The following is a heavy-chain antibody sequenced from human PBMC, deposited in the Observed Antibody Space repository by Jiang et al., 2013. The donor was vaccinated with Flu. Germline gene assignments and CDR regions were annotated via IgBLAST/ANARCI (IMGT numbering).Heavy chain of an antibody. V-gene: IGHV3-48*01. D-gene: IGHD3-22*01. CDR1: GFTFSSYS. J-gene: IGHJ4*01. Sequence: VQLVESGGGLVQPGGSLRLSCAASGFTFSSYSMNWVRQAPGKGLEWVSYISSSSSTIYYADSVKGRFTISRDNAKNSLYLQMNSLRAEDTAVYYCARGAEYYYDSSGYYFDY. CDR2: ISSSSSTI. CDR3: ARGAEYYYDSSGYYFDY.